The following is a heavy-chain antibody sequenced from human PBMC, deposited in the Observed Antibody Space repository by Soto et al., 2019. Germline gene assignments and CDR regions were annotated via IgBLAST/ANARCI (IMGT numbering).Heavy chain of an antibody. CDR1: GGSISSSSYY. CDR2: IYYSGST. J-gene: IGHJ5*02. V-gene: IGHV4-39*01. CDR3: VRHLANTMIVVVITNWFDP. Sequence: SETLSLTCTVSGGSISSSSYYWGWIRQPPGKGLEWIGSIYYSGSTYYNPSLKSRVTISVDTSKNQFSLKLSSVTAADTAVYYCVRHLANTMIVVVITNWFDPWGQGTLVTVSS. D-gene: IGHD3-22*01.